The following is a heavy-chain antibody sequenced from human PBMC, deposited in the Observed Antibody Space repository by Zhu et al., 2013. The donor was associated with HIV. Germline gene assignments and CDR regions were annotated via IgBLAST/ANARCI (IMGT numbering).Heavy chain of an antibody. Sequence: QVQLQESGPGLVKPSETLSLTCAVSGYSISSGYYWGWIRQPPGKGLEWIGSIYHSGSTYYNPSLKSRVTISVDTSKNQFSLKLSSVTAADTAVYYCARVGVVVVAPFRYWGQGTLVTVSS. CDR3: ARVGVVVVAPFRY. CDR1: GYSISSGYY. CDR2: IYHSGST. J-gene: IGHJ4*02. V-gene: IGHV4-38-2*01. D-gene: IGHD2-15*01.